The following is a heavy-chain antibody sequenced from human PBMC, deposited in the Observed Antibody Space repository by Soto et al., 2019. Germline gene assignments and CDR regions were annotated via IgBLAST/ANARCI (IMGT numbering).Heavy chain of an antibody. CDR1: GFTFSASS. CDR2: ISSTGSTI. CDR3: ARVGLGHGWYPSAD. Sequence: EVHLVESGGGLVQPGGSLRLSCAASGFTFSASSMNWVRQAPGKGLEWVSYISSTGSTIYYADSVGGRFTISRDNAENSLDLQMDSLSAEDTAVYYCARVGLGHGWYPSADWGQGTLVTVSS. J-gene: IGHJ4*02. V-gene: IGHV3-48*01. D-gene: IGHD6-19*01.